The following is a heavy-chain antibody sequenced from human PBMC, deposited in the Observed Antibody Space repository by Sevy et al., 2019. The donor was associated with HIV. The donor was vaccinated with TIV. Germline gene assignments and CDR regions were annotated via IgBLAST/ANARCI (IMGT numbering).Heavy chain of an antibody. Sequence: GGSLRLSCAASGFTFSSFGMHWVRQAPGKGLEWVALMWFDGSVEYYADSLKGRFTISRDNSKNTLYLQMNSLRVEDTAAYYCAGDYEFYDYGEYGPTSTPDHWGQGTLVTVSS. CDR1: GFTFSSFG. J-gene: IGHJ4*02. CDR2: MWFDGSVE. CDR3: AGDYEFYDYGEYGPTSTPDH. D-gene: IGHD3-16*01. V-gene: IGHV3-33*01.